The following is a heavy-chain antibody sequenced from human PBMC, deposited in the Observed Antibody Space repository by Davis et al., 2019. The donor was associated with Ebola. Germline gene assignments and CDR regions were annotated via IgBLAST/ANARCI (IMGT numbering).Heavy chain of an antibody. J-gene: IGHJ4*02. CDR3: SRGGAVKFGY. CDR2: IKQDGSEI. D-gene: IGHD4-17*01. V-gene: IGHV3-7*01. CDR1: GFTFSSYW. Sequence: GESLKISCAVSGFTFSSYWMSWVRQAPGKGLEWVANIKQDGSEIHDVDSVKGRFTISRDNTKNSLYLQMNSLRNEDTALYYCSRGGAVKFGYWGQGTLVTVSS.